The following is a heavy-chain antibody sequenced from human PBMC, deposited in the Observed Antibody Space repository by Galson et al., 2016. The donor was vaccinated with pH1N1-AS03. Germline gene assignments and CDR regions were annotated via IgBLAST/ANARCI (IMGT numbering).Heavy chain of an antibody. Sequence: SVKVSCKASGYTFTRNSVHWLRQAPGQRLEWLGWISTDYGKTAYSQKFQGRVTITKDTSASTAYMELLSLKSEGTAVYYCARSDSFDIWGQGTMVTVSS. J-gene: IGHJ3*02. D-gene: IGHD1-14*01. CDR2: ISTDYGKT. CDR1: GYTFTRNS. CDR3: ARSDSFDI. V-gene: IGHV1-3*04.